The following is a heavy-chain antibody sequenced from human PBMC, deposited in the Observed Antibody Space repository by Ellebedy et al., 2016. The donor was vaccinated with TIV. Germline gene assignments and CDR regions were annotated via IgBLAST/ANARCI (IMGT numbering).Heavy chain of an antibody. CDR1: GFTFSNYG. D-gene: IGHD2-15*01. CDR3: AKDRCSACYPHRFDY. V-gene: IGHV3-23*01. Sequence: GGSLRLXXAASGFTFSNYGMSWVRQAPGKGLEWVSAISGSGDYTHYADSVKGRFTISRDHSQHTLYLQMNSLRAEDTAVYYCAKDRCSACYPHRFDYWGQGTLVTVSS. J-gene: IGHJ4*02. CDR2: ISGSGDYT.